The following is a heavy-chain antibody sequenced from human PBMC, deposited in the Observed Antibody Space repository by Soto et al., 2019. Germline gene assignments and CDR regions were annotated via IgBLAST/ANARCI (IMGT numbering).Heavy chain of an antibody. Sequence: GGSLRLSCAASGFTFRTYYMIWVRQAPGKGLEWVSSISAGSSNIYYAPSVKGRFTISRDNAKNSLYLQINSLRAEDTAVYYCARQYPSSSRHFDHWGQGTLVTLSS. J-gene: IGHJ4*02. CDR1: GFTFRTYY. D-gene: IGHD6-6*01. CDR3: ARQYPSSSRHFDH. V-gene: IGHV3-21*01. CDR2: ISAGSSNI.